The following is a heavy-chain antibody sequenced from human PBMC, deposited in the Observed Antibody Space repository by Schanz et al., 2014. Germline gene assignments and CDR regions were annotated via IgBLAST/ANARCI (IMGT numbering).Heavy chain of an antibody. CDR1: GFTFSNHA. CDR3: ARGREVVAKIFDV. CDR2: IGGSGDST. D-gene: IGHD3-22*01. V-gene: IGHV3-23*01. J-gene: IGHJ3*01. Sequence: EVHLLESGGGLVQPGGPLRLSCAASGFTFSNHALSWVRQAPGKGLEWVSGIGGSGDSTHYADSVKGRFTISRDNSENTLYLQMNSLRAEDTGVYYCARGREVVAKIFDVWGQGTMVTVSS.